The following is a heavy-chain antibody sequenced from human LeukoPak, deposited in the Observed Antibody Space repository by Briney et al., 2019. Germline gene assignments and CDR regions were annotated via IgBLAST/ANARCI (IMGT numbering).Heavy chain of an antibody. Sequence: PGGSLRLSCAASGFTFNDYEINWVRQAPGKGPEWISYISTSGRTIYYADSVKGRFTISRDNAKNSVYLQMNSLRDDDTAVYYCVRKVNYSNMRWEHFDYWGQGTLVTVSS. CDR1: GFTFNDYE. V-gene: IGHV3-48*03. J-gene: IGHJ4*02. D-gene: IGHD5-24*01. CDR3: VRKVNYSNMRWEHFDY. CDR2: ISTSGRTI.